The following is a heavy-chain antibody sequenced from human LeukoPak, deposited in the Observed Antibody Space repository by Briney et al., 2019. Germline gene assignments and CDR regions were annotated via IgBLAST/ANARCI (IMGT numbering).Heavy chain of an antibody. CDR1: GFTFSSYD. D-gene: IGHD5-18*01. CDR3: AKDSRYSYGYSGY. CDR2: ITSSGGST. V-gene: IGHV3-23*01. J-gene: IGHJ4*02. Sequence: PGGSLRLSCAASGFTFSSYDMSWVRQAPGKGLEWVSAITSSGGSTYYADSVKGRFTISRDNSKNTLYLQMNSLRAEDTAVYYCAKDSRYSYGYSGYWGQGTLVTVSS.